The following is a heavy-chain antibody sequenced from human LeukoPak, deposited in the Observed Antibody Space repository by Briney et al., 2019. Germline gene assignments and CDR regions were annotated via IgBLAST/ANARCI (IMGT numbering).Heavy chain of an antibody. Sequence: SVTVSCKASGGTFSSYAISWVRQAPGQGLEWMGGIIPIFGTANYAQKFQGRVTITTDESTSTAYMELSSLRSEDTAVYYCARGAQSITIFGVAPYYYMDVWGKGTTVTVSS. CDR2: IIPIFGTA. J-gene: IGHJ6*03. CDR1: GGTFSSYA. V-gene: IGHV1-69*05. CDR3: ARGAQSITIFGVAPYYYMDV. D-gene: IGHD3-3*01.